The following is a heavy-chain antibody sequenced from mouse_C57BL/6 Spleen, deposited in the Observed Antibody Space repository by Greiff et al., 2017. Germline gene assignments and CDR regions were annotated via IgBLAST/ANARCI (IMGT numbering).Heavy chain of an antibody. CDR3: ARGGKNYYGSSYEGYFDV. D-gene: IGHD1-1*01. J-gene: IGHJ1*03. CDR2: IYPGSGST. V-gene: IGHV1-55*01. Sequence: VQLQQPGAELVKPGASVKMSCKASGYTFTSYWITWVKQRPGQGLEWIGDIYPGSGSTNYNEKFKSKATLTVDPSSSTAYMQLSSLTSEDSAVYYCARGGKNYYGSSYEGYFDVWGTGTTVTVSS. CDR1: GYTFTSYW.